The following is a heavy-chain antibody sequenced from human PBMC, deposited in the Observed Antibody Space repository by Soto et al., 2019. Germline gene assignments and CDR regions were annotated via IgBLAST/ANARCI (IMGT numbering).Heavy chain of an antibody. V-gene: IGHV3-21*01. Sequence: EVQLVESGGGLVKPGGSLRLSCAASGFTFSSYSMNWVRQAPGKGLEWVSSISSSSSYIYYADSVKGRFTISRDNAKYSLYVQVNSLRAEDTAVYYCARFGTIVVVPAAILFSFRTGLDIWGQGTMVTVSS. CDR3: ARFGTIVVVPAAILFSFRTGLDI. CDR2: ISSSSSYI. CDR1: GFTFSSYS. J-gene: IGHJ3*02. D-gene: IGHD2-2*01.